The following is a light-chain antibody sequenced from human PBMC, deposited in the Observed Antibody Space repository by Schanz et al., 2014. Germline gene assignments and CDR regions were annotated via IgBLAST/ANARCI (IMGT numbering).Light chain of an antibody. CDR3: QQRSNWPPWT. V-gene: IGKV3D-20*02. CDR1: QSVSSNY. Sequence: EIVMTQSPATLSLSPGETATLSCGASQSVSSNYLAWYQQKPGLAPRLLIYDASSRATGIPDRFSGSGSGTDFTLTISSLEPEDFAVYYCQQRSNWPPWTFGQGTKVEVK. CDR2: DAS. J-gene: IGKJ1*01.